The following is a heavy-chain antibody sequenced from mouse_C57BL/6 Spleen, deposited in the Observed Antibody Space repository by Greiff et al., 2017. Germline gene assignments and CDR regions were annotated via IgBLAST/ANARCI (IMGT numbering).Heavy chain of an antibody. D-gene: IGHD1-1*01. CDR2: ISSGSSTI. V-gene: IGHV5-17*01. Sequence: VQLQQSGGGLVKPGGSLKLSCAASGFTFSDYGMHWVRQAPEKGLEWVAYISSGSSTIYYADTVKGRFTISRDNAKNTLFLQMTSLRSEDTAMYYCARPGDYYGSTWYFDIWGTGTTVTVSS. CDR1: GFTFSDYG. CDR3: ARPGDYYGSTWYFDI. J-gene: IGHJ1*03.